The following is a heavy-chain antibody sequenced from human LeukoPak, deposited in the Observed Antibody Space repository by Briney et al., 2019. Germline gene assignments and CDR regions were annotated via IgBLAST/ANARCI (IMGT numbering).Heavy chain of an antibody. V-gene: IGHV3-23*01. Sequence: PGGSLRLSCAASGFTFSSYAMSWVRQAPGKGLEWVSAISGSGGSTYYADSVKGRFTISRDNSKNTLYLQMNSLRAEDTAVYYCAKSLAYCGGDCYYDFDYWGQGTLVTVSS. D-gene: IGHD2-21*01. CDR2: ISGSGGST. CDR1: GFTFSSYA. CDR3: AKSLAYCGGDCYYDFDY. J-gene: IGHJ4*02.